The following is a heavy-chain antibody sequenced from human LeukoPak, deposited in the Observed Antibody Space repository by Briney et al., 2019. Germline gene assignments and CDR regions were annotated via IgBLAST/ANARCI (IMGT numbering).Heavy chain of an antibody. Sequence: SETLSLTCTVSGGSISSYYWSWIRQPPGKGLEWIGYIYYSGTTYYNPSLKSRVSISMDTSKNQFSLKLSSVTAADTAVYYCAKRIVVAGLFDYWGQGILVTVSS. J-gene: IGHJ4*02. D-gene: IGHD3-22*01. CDR2: IYYSGTT. CDR3: AKRIVVAGLFDY. CDR1: GGSISSYY. V-gene: IGHV4-59*06.